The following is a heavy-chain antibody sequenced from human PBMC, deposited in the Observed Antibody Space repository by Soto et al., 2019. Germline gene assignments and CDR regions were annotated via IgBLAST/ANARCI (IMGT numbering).Heavy chain of an antibody. V-gene: IGHV3-30-3*01. CDR2: ISYDGARK. CDR1: GFTFSIYA. Sequence: QVQLVESGGGVVQPGRSLRLSCAASGFTFSIYAMHWVRQAPGKGLEWVAVISYDGARKAYANSVKGRFTISRDTSKNPLYLQMNSPRVEDTAAYYCSRGDREDTAVVIGARPGEYGMDVWGRGTTVTVSS. J-gene: IGHJ6*02. D-gene: IGHD2-15*01. CDR3: SRGDREDTAVVIGARPGEYGMDV.